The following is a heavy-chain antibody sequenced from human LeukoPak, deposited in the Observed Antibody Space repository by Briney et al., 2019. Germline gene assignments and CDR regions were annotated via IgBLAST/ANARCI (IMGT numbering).Heavy chain of an antibody. CDR2: IRYDGSNK. J-gene: IGHJ6*02. CDR3: AKDLYSGYDPSLNYGMDV. D-gene: IGHD5-12*01. Sequence: GGSLRLSCAASGFTFSSYWMSWVRQAPGKGLEWVAFIRYDGSNKYYADSVKGRFTISRDNSKNTLYLQMNSLRAEDTAVYYCAKDLYSGYDPSLNYGMDVWGQGTTVTVSS. V-gene: IGHV3-30*02. CDR1: GFTFSSYW.